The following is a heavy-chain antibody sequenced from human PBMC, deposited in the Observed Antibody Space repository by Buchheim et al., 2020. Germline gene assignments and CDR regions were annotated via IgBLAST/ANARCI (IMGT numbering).Heavy chain of an antibody. Sequence: EVQLLESGGGLVQPGGSLRLSCAASGFTFSSYAMSWVRQAPGKGLEWVSAISGSGGSTYYADSVKGRFTISRDNSKNKLYLQMNSLRAEDTAVYYCARPHDSYSSGYYFFDYWGQGTL. CDR3: ARPHDSYSSGYYFFDY. CDR1: GFTFSSYA. J-gene: IGHJ4*02. V-gene: IGHV3-23*01. CDR2: ISGSGGST. D-gene: IGHD3-22*01.